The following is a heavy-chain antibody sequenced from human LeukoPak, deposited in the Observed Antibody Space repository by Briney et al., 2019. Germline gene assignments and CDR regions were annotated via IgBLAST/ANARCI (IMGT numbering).Heavy chain of an antibody. CDR2: ISGSGGST. CDR1: GFTFSSYA. D-gene: IGHD2-2*01. Sequence: GGSLRLSCAASGFTFSSYAMSWVRQAPGKGLEWVSAISGSGGSTYYADSVKGRFTISRDNSKNTLYLQMNSLRAEDTAVYYCAKDGVVVPAAQYYFDYWGQGTLDTVSS. CDR3: AKDGVVVPAAQYYFDY. J-gene: IGHJ4*02. V-gene: IGHV3-23*01.